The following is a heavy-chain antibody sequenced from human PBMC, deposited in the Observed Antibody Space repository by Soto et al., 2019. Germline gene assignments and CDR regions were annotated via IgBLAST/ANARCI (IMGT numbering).Heavy chain of an antibody. Sequence: QVQLVQSGAEVKKPGASVKVSCKASGHTLINYYMHWVRQAPGQGLDWLGKIDPSGNGTSYAERFQGRITLTSDTSTNTVYVELSSLRSEDTAIYCCAINYYDSSAYLYWGQGTLVTVSS. V-gene: IGHV1-46*01. J-gene: IGHJ4*02. D-gene: IGHD3-22*01. CDR2: IDPSGNGT. CDR1: GHTLINYY. CDR3: AINYYDSSAYLY.